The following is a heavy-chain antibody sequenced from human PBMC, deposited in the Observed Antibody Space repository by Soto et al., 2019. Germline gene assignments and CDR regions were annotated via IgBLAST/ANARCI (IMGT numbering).Heavy chain of an antibody. CDR1: GGSFSGYY. J-gene: IGHJ5*02. CDR2: INHSGST. V-gene: IGHV4-34*01. CDR3: ERGGLMWWLAQNWFDP. Sequence: SSETLSLTCADYGGSFSGYYWSWIRQPPWKGLEWIGEINHSGSTNYNPSLKSRVTISVDTSKNQFSLKLSSVTAADTAVYYCERGGLMWWLAQNWFDPWGQGTLVTVSS. D-gene: IGHD2-21*01.